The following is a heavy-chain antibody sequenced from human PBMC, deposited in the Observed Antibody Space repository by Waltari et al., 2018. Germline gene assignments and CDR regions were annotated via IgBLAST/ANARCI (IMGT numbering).Heavy chain of an antibody. CDR2: IYYSGST. Sequence: QLQLQESGPGLVKPSETLSLTCTVSGGSISSSSYYWGWIRQPPGKGLEWIGSIYYSGSTYYNPSLKSRVTISVDTSKNQFSLKLSSVTAADTAVYYCARDLEGVAARHFDYWGQGTLVTVSS. CDR1: GGSISSSSYY. CDR3: ARDLEGVAARHFDY. J-gene: IGHJ4*02. D-gene: IGHD6-6*01. V-gene: IGHV4-39*07.